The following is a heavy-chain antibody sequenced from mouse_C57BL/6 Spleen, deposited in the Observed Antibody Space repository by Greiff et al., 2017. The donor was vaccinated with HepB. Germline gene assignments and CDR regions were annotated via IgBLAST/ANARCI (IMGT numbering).Heavy chain of an antibody. D-gene: IGHD3-2*02. CDR2: IDPSDSYT. Sequence: QVQLQQPGAELVRPGTSVKLSCKASGYTFTSYWMHWVKQRPGQGLEWIGVIDPSDSYTNYNQKFKGKATLTVDTSSSTAYMQLSSLTSEDSAVYYCARLGDSSGSYWGQGTLVTVSA. CDR3: ARLGDSSGSY. V-gene: IGHV1-59*01. CDR1: GYTFTSYW. J-gene: IGHJ3*01.